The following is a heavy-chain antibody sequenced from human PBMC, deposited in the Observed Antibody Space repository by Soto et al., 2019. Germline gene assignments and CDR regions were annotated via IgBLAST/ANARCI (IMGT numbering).Heavy chain of an antibody. J-gene: IGHJ3*02. CDR2: INPSGGST. CDR3: ATESLEGGFDI. V-gene: IGHV1-46*03. D-gene: IGHD3-16*01. Sequence: GASVKVSCKASGYTFTSYYMHWVRQAPGQGLEWMGIINPSGGSTSYAQKFQGRVTMTRDTSTSTVYMELSSLRSEDTAVYYCATESLEGGFDIWGQGTMVTVSS. CDR1: GYTFTSYY.